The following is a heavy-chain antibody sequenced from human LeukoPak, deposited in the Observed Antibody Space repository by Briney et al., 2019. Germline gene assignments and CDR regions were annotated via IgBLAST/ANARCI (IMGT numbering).Heavy chain of an antibody. CDR3: ATVAGTPEAFDI. V-gene: IGHV4-34*01. CDR1: GGSFSGYY. Sequence: SETLSLTCAVYGGSFSGYYWSWIRQPPGKGLEWIGEINHSGSTNYNPSLKSRVTISVDTSKNQFSLKLSSVTAADTAVYYCATVAGTPEAFDIWGQGTMVTVSS. CDR2: INHSGST. D-gene: IGHD6-19*01. J-gene: IGHJ3*02.